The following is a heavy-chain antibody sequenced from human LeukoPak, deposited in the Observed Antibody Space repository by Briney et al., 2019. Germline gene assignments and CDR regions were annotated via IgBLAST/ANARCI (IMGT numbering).Heavy chain of an antibody. CDR1: GGSISSYY. D-gene: IGHD4-17*01. CDR2: IYYSGST. Sequence: PSETLSLTCTVSGGSISSYYWSWIRQPPGKGLEWIGYIYYSGSTNYNPSLKSRVTMSVDTSKNQFSLKLSSVTAADTAVYYCAREARYGDYVGYYYYYMDVWGKGTTVTISS. J-gene: IGHJ6*03. V-gene: IGHV4-59*12. CDR3: AREARYGDYVGYYYYYMDV.